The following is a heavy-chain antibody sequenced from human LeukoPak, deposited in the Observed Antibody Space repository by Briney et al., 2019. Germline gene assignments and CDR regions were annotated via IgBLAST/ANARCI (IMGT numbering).Heavy chain of an antibody. CDR1: GGSISSYY. Sequence: PSEILSLTCTVSGGSISSYYWSWIRQPPGKGLEWIGYIYYSGSTNYNPSLKSRVTISVDTSKNQFSLKLSSVTAADTAVYYCARPAAAGTRLSLLTYYFDYWGQGTLVTVSS. D-gene: IGHD6-13*01. V-gene: IGHV4-59*12. CDR2: IYYSGST. CDR3: ARPAAAGTRLSLLTYYFDY. J-gene: IGHJ4*02.